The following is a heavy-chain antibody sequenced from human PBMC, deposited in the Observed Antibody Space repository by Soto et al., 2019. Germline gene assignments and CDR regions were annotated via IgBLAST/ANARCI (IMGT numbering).Heavy chain of an antibody. V-gene: IGHV5-51*01. J-gene: IGHJ4*02. Sequence: PGESLKISCKASGYSFTSNWIGWVRQMPGKGLEWMGIIFPGDSDTRYSPSFQGQITISADNSISTAYLQWSSLKASDSAMYFCARIGAVTGFDSWGRGTLVTVS. CDR3: ARIGAVTGFDS. D-gene: IGHD2-21*02. CDR1: GYSFTSNW. CDR2: IFPGDSDT.